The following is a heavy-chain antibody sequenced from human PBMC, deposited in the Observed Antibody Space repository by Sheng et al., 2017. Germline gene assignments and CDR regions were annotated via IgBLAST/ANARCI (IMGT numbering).Heavy chain of an antibody. CDR1: GFTFSDHW. Sequence: EVQLVDSGGGLVQPGGSLRLSCAASGFTFSDHWMAWVRQVPGQGLEWVATIKQDVNEKYYRDSVKGRFIISRDNAKNSLYLQMNSLRVEDTAVYYCARRDGDFCGQGTLVT. V-gene: IGHV3-7*01. CDR2: IKQDVNEK. J-gene: IGHJ4*02. CDR3: ARRDGDF.